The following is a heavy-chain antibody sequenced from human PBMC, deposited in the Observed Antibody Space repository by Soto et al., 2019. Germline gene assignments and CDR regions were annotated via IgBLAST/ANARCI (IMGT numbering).Heavy chain of an antibody. D-gene: IGHD3-9*01. CDR3: ARDSGFSFDY. J-gene: IGHJ4*02. Sequence: SVKGSWNASGYAFTSSGSSWVRQAPGQGLEWMGWISAYNGNTNYAQKLQGRVTMTTDTSTSTAYMELRSLRSDDTAVYYCARDSGFSFDYWGQGTLVTVYS. CDR2: ISAYNGNT. CDR1: GYAFTSSG. V-gene: IGHV1-18*01.